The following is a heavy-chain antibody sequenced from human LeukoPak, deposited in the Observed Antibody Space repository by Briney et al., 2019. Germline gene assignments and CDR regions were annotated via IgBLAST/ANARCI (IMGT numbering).Heavy chain of an antibody. CDR3: ARVPLYSSSSFRYFDY. Sequence: GGSLRLSCAASGFTFSSYWMNWVRQAPGRGLEWVANIKPDGSGKYYVDSVKGRFTISRDNAKNSLYLQLNSLRAEDTAVYYCARVPLYSSSSFRYFDYWGRGTLVTVSS. D-gene: IGHD6-6*01. J-gene: IGHJ4*02. CDR2: IKPDGSGK. V-gene: IGHV3-7*02. CDR1: GFTFSSYW.